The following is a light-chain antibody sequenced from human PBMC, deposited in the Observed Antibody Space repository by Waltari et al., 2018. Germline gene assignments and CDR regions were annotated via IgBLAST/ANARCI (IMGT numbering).Light chain of an antibody. CDR2: VSS. CDR1: QNIGND. J-gene: IGKJ3*01. CDR3: QQRNNWPPFT. Sequence: ETVLTQSPATLSLSPGERATLSCRASQNIGNDLAWYQQRPGQPLRLLIYVSSTRATVIPARLSGSGSGTDFTLLSSSLEPEDVATYFCQQRNNWPPFTFGPGTILDIK. V-gene: IGKV3-11*01.